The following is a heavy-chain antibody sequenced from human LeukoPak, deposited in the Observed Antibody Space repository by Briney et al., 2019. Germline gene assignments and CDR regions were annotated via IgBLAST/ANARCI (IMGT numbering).Heavy chain of an antibody. CDR3: ARRAGVGPNFDY. J-gene: IGHJ4*02. Sequence: GESLKISCKGSGYSFTSYWISWVRQMPGKGLEWMGRIDPSDSYTNYSPSFQGHVTISADKSISTAYLQWSSLKASNTAMYYCARRAGVGPNFDYWGQGTLVTVSS. CDR2: IDPSDSYT. CDR1: GYSFTSYW. D-gene: IGHD1-26*01. V-gene: IGHV5-10-1*01.